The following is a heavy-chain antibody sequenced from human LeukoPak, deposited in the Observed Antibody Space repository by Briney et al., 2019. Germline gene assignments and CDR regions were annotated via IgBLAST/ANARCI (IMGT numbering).Heavy chain of an antibody. V-gene: IGHV3-23*01. D-gene: IGHD2-15*01. CDR3: AKQLEYCSDGSCYFPY. CDR2: IGSSGGGI. J-gene: IGHJ4*02. Sequence: PGGSLRLSCAASGFTFSTYTMYWVRHPPGKGLEWVSIIGSSGGGIHYADSVKGRFTISRDNSKNALYLQMNSLRVEDTAVYYCAKQLEYCSDGSCYFPYWGQGTLVTVSS. CDR1: GFTFSTYT.